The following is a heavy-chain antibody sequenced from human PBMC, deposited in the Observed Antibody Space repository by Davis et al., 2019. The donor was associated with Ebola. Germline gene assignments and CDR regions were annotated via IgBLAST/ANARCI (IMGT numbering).Heavy chain of an antibody. D-gene: IGHD2-15*01. V-gene: IGHV3-64*01. CDR3: AKEGPGWCSGGSCYMVGAFDI. J-gene: IGHJ3*02. CDR2: ISSNGGRT. Sequence: GESLKISCAASGFTFSSYGVHWVRQAPGKGLEYVSAISSNGGRTYYANSVKGRFTISRDNSKNTLYLQMNSLRAEDTAVYYCAKEGPGWCSGGSCYMVGAFDIWGQGTMVTVSS. CDR1: GFTFSSYG.